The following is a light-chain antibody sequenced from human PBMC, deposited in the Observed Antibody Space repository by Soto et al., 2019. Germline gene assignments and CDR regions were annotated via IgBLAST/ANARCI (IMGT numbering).Light chain of an antibody. CDR1: SSDVGGYNY. CDR2: EVN. J-gene: IGLJ1*01. CDR3: SSYTSSSTWV. Sequence: QSALTQPASVSGSPGQSITISCTGTSSDVGGYNYVPWYQQHPGKAPKLIIYEVNNRPSGVSNRFSGSKSGNTASLTISGLQAEDEADYYCSSYTSSSTWVFGTGTKLTVL. V-gene: IGLV2-14*01.